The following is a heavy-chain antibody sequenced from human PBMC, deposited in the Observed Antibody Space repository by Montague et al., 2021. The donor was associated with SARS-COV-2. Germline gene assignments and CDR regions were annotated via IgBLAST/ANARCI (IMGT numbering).Heavy chain of an antibody. J-gene: IGHJ6*02. D-gene: IGHD3-9*01. V-gene: IGHV2-70*11. CDR1: GFSLGTSGMC. Sequence: PALVKPTQTLTLTCTFSGFSLGTSGMCLSWIRQPPGKALEWLARIDWDDDKYYSTSLKTRLTISKDTSKNQVVLTMTNMDPVDTATYYCARRTYDILTGYDYGMDVWGQGTTVTVSS. CDR3: ARRTYDILTGYDYGMDV. CDR2: IDWDDDK.